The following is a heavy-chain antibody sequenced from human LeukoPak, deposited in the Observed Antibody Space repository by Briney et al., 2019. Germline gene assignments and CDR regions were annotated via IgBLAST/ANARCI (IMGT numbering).Heavy chain of an antibody. CDR3: ARFYDRSGPHFDY. J-gene: IGHJ4*02. CDR2: MHYSGST. D-gene: IGHD3-22*01. V-gene: IGHV4-59*01. Sequence: SETLSLTCTVSGGSIRSNYWSWIRQPPGKGLEWIGDMHYSGSTNYNPSLKSRVTISVDTSKNQFSLKLSSVTAADTAVYYCARFYDRSGPHFDYWGQGTLVTVSS. CDR1: GGSIRSNY.